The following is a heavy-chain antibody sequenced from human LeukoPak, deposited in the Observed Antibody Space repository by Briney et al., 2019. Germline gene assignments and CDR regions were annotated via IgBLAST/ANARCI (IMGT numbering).Heavy chain of an antibody. CDR3: TTTYYDYVWGSYRYVDY. CDR2: IKSKTDGGTT. D-gene: IGHD3-16*02. CDR1: GFTFSNAW. Sequence: GGSLRLSCAASGFTFSNAWMSWVRQAPGKGLEWVGRIKSKTDGGTTDYAAPVKGRFAISRDDSKNTLYLQMNSLKTEDTAVYYCTTTYYDYVWGSYRYVDYWGQGTLVTVSS. J-gene: IGHJ4*02. V-gene: IGHV3-15*01.